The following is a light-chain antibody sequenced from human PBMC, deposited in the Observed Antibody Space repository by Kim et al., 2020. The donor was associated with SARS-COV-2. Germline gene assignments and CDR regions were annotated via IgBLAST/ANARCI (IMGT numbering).Light chain of an antibody. Sequence: HSALTQPASVSGSPGQSITISCTGTSSDVGGFNYVSWYQQHPGKAPKLMIYDVSTRPSGVSDRFSGSKSDNTASLTISGLQAGDEADYYCISYTSNSAYVFGTGTKVTVL. CDR1: SSDVGGFNY. V-gene: IGLV2-14*03. J-gene: IGLJ1*01. CDR2: DVS. CDR3: ISYTSNSAYV.